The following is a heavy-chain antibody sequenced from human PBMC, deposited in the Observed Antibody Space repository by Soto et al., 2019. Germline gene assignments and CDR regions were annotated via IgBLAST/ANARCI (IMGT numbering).Heavy chain of an antibody. Sequence: QVQLGQSGAEVTNPGASVKVSCKASVYTFTSYGMSWVRQAPGQGLEWMGWISAYNGNTNYAQKLQGRVTMTTDTSMSTVYRELRSLRSDDTAVYYCARGGYYYGSGSSLYMDVWGKGTTVTVSS. CDR2: ISAYNGNT. V-gene: IGHV1-18*01. J-gene: IGHJ6*03. CDR3: ARGGYYYGSGSSLYMDV. CDR1: VYTFTSYG. D-gene: IGHD3-10*01.